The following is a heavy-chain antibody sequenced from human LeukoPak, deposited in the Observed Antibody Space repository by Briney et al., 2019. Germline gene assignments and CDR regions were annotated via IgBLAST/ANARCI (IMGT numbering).Heavy chain of an antibody. CDR3: ARVAVGATKWFDP. J-gene: IGHJ5*02. CDR2: INPNSGGT. D-gene: IGHD1-26*01. Sequence: GASVKVSCKTSGYTFTDYYMHWVRQAPGQGLEWMGWINPNSGGTNYAQKFQGRVTMTRDTSISTAYMELSRLRSDDTAVYYCARVAVGATKWFDPWGQGTLVTVSS. CDR1: GYTFTDYY. V-gene: IGHV1-2*02.